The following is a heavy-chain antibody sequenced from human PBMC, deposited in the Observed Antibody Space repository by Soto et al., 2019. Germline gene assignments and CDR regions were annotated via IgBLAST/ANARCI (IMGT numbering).Heavy chain of an antibody. V-gene: IGHV1-3*05. CDR1: GYSFTSYA. CDR3: AGAAYYYDSSGYYPGDY. Sequence: QVQLVQSGAEEKKPGASVKVSCKASGYSFTSYAIHWVRQAPGQRLEWMGWINAGNGNTKIPQKVQGRVTITRDASASTAYMEVSSLRSEDTAVYYCAGAAYYYDSSGYYPGDYWGQGSLVTVSS. J-gene: IGHJ4*02. CDR2: INAGNGNT. D-gene: IGHD3-22*01.